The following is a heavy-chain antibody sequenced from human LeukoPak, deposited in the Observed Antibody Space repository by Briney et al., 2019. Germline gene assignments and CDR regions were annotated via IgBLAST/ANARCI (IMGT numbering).Heavy chain of an antibody. D-gene: IGHD4-11*01. CDR1: GFTFSSYG. J-gene: IGHJ4*02. Sequence: GGSLRLSCAASGFTFSSYGMHWVRQAPGRGLEWVAFIRYDGSNKYYADSVKGRFTISRDNSKNTLYLQMNSLRAEDTAVYYCAKDPQYSNYLYYFDYWGQGTLVTVSS. CDR2: IRYDGSNK. CDR3: AKDPQYSNYLYYFDY. V-gene: IGHV3-30*02.